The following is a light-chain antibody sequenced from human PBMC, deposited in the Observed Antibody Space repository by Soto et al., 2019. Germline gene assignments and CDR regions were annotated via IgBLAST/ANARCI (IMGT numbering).Light chain of an antibody. Sequence: QSALTQPASVSDSPGQSITISCTGTSSDVGGYNYVSWYQQHPGKAPKLMIYEVSNRPSGVSNRFSGSKSGNTASLTISGLQAEDEADYYCSSYTSSSTLYVFGTGTQLTVL. V-gene: IGLV2-14*01. J-gene: IGLJ1*01. CDR1: SSDVGGYNY. CDR2: EVS. CDR3: SSYTSSSTLYV.